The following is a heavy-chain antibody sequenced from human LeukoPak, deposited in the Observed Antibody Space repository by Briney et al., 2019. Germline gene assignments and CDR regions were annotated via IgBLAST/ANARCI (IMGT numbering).Heavy chain of an antibody. CDR3: ARHGASSSSFIRY. CDR2: IYTSGST. J-gene: IGHJ4*02. CDR1: GGSISSYY. D-gene: IGHD6-6*01. V-gene: IGHV4-4*09. Sequence: PSETPSFTCTVSGGSISSYYWSWIRQPPGKGLEWIGYIYTSGSTNYNPSLKSRVTISVDTSKNQFSLKLSSVTAADTAVYYCARHGASSSSFIRYWGQGTLVTVSS.